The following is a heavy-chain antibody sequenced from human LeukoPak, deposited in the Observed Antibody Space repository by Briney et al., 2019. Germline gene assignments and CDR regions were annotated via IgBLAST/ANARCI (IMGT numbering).Heavy chain of an antibody. J-gene: IGHJ4*02. Sequence: GGSLRLSCAASGFTFRTSSMSWVRRAPGKGLEWVSSISSSSRYIYADSVKGRFTISRDNAKNSLYLQMDSLRAEDTAVYYCARVGDYGDYVLDYWGQGTLVTVFS. CDR2: ISSSSRYI. CDR1: GFTFRTSS. D-gene: IGHD4-17*01. V-gene: IGHV3-21*01. CDR3: ARVGDYGDYVLDY.